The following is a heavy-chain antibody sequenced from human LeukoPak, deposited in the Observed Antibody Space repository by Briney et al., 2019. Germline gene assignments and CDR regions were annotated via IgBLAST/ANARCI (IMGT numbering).Heavy chain of an antibody. CDR1: GGSISSGSYY. J-gene: IGHJ2*01. CDR2: IYTSGST. CDR3: ARGTLSLTVTTVWYFDL. D-gene: IGHD4-17*01. Sequence: SQTLSLTCTVSGGSISSGSYYWSWIRQPAGKGLEWIGRIYTSGSTNYNPSLKSRVTISVDTSKNQFSLKLSSVTAADTAVYYCARGTLSLTVTTVWYFDLWGRGTLVTVSS. V-gene: IGHV4-61*02.